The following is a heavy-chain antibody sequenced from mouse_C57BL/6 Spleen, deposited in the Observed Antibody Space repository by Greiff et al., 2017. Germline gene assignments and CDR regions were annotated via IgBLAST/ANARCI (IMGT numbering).Heavy chain of an antibody. J-gene: IGHJ3*01. V-gene: IGHV2-2*01. Sequence: VKLEESGPGLVQPSQSLSITCTVSGFSLTSYGVHWVRQSPGKGLEWLGVIWSGGSTDYNAAFISRLSISKDNSKSQVFFKMNSLQADDTAIYYCASYSNYEGFAYWGQGTLVTVSA. CDR1: GFSLTSYG. D-gene: IGHD2-5*01. CDR3: ASYSNYEGFAY. CDR2: IWSGGST.